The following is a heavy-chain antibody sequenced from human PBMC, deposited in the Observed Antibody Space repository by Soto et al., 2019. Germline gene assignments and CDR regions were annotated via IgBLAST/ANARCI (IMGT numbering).Heavy chain of an antibody. Sequence: QVQLVQSGAEVKKPGSSVKVSCKASGGTFSSYAISWVRQAPGQGLEWMGGIIPIFGTANYAQKFQGRVTITADESTRPAYMELSSQRSEDTAVYNCARESGGSRYCSSTSGYTVGWFEPWCQGTLVTVSS. CDR1: GGTFSSYA. CDR2: IIPIFGTA. J-gene: IGHJ5*02. CDR3: ARESGGSRYCSSTSGYTVGWFEP. D-gene: IGHD2-2*02. V-gene: IGHV1-69*01.